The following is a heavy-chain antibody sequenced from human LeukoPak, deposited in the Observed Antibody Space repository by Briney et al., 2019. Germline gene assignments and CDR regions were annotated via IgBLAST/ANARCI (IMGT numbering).Heavy chain of an antibody. CDR2: IYYSGST. D-gene: IGHD1-1*01. J-gene: IGHJ4*02. CDR1: GGSISSYY. CDR3: ARGNFFGYYFDS. V-gene: IGHV4-59*01. Sequence: SETLSLTCTVSGGSISSYYWSWIRQPPGKGLEWIGYIYYSGSTNYNPSLKSRVTISVDTSKKQFSLNLSSVAAADTALYFCARGNFFGYYFDSWGQGTLVTVSS.